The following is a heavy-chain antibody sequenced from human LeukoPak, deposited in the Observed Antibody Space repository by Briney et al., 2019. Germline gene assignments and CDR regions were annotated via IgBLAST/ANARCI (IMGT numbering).Heavy chain of an antibody. CDR2: IXPIFGTA. CDR1: XXTXXSXX. J-gene: IGHJ4*02. Sequence: VXXSCKASXXTXXSXXISWVRXAPGQGLXWMXXIXPIFGTANYAQKFQGRVTITADESTSTAYMELSSLRSEDTAVYYCARLGYSSGWYVFSKPPTTDYWGQGTLVTVSS. D-gene: IGHD6-19*01. CDR3: ARLGYSSGWYVFSKPPTTDY. V-gene: IGHV1-69*01.